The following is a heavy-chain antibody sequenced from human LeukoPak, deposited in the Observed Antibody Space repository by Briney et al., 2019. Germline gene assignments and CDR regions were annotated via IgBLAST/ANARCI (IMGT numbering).Heavy chain of an antibody. D-gene: IGHD5-18*01. J-gene: IGHJ4*02. CDR1: GGSISSYY. Sequence: PSETLSLTCTVSGGSISSYYWSWIRQPPGKGLEWIGYIYYSGSTNDNPSLKSRVTISVDTSKNPFSLELYSVTAADTAVYYCARLRGYSYGSGVLDYWGQETLVTVPS. V-gene: IGHV4-59*08. CDR2: IYYSGST. CDR3: ARLRGYSYGSGVLDY.